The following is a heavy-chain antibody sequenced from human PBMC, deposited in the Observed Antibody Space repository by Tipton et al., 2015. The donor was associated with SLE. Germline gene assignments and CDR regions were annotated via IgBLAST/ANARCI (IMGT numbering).Heavy chain of an antibody. CDR1: GFTFSSYE. CDR3: ARAGGDYYFDY. J-gene: IGHJ4*02. CDR2: ISSGSTI. Sequence: SLRLSCAASGFTFSSYEMNWVRQAPGKGLEWVSYISSGSTIYYADSVKGRFTISRDNAKNSLYLQMNSLRAEDTAVYYCARAGGDYYFDYWGQGTLVTVSS. V-gene: IGHV3-48*03. D-gene: IGHD2-21*01.